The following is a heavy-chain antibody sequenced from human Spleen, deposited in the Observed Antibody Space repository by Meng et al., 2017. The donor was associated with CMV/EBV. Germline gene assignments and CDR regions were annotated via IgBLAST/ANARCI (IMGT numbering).Heavy chain of an antibody. Sequence: QVQLVQSGAEVKKPGASVKVSCKASGYTFTAFSIHWVRQAPGQGLEWMGWITSSGDTNYAQEFQGRVTMASSTSISTAYMELSGLTSDDTAMYYCARGINGVDFDYWGQGTLVTVSS. D-gene: IGHD2-8*01. CDR3: ARGINGVDFDY. CDR2: ITSSGDT. V-gene: IGHV1-2*02. CDR1: GYTFTAFS. J-gene: IGHJ4*02.